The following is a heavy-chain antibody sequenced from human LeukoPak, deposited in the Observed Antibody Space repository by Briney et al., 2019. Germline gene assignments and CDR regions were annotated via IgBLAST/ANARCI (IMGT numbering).Heavy chain of an antibody. CDR2: MNPNSGNT. CDR1: GYTFTSSD. Sequence: ASVQVSCKASGYTFTSSDINWVRQASGQGLEWMGWMNPNSGNTGYAQKFQGRVTMTRSTSISTAYMELSSLRSEDTAVYYCARDEAGDYGDNQWGRPDYWGQGTLVTVSS. D-gene: IGHD4-23*01. J-gene: IGHJ4*02. V-gene: IGHV1-8*01. CDR3: ARDEAGDYGDNQWGRPDY.